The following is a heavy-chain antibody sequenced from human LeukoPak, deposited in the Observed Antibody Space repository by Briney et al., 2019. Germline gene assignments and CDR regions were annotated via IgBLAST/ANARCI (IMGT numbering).Heavy chain of an antibody. J-gene: IGHJ4*02. CDR1: GYTFTSYG. D-gene: IGHD3-10*01. CDR3: GVTMVRGVINY. Sequence: ASVKVSCEASGYTFTSYGISWVRQAPGQGLEWMGWISAYNGNTNYAQKLQGRVTMTTDTSTSTAYMELRSLRSDDTAVYYYGVTMVRGVINYWGQGTLVTVSS. V-gene: IGHV1-18*01. CDR2: ISAYNGNT.